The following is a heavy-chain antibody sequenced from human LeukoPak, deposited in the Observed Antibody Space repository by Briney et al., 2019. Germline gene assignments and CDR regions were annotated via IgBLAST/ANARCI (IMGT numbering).Heavy chain of an antibody. CDR2: IYYSGST. CDR3: ARVPPYYDSSGYHWYFDL. V-gene: IGHV4-59*01. D-gene: IGHD3-22*01. J-gene: IGHJ2*01. CDR1: GGSISSYY. Sequence: SETLSLTCTVSGGSISSYYWSWIRQPPGKGLEWIGYIYYSGSTNYNPSLKSRVTISVDTSKNQFSLKLSSVTAADTAVYYCARVPPYYDSSGYHWYFDLWGRGTLVTVSS.